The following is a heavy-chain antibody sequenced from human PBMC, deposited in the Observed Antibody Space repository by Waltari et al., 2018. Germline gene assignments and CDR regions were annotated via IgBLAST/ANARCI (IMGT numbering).Heavy chain of an antibody. J-gene: IGHJ5*02. V-gene: IGHV4-30-4*01. CDR3: ARTSDQGWCDP. CDR2: IYYTGNP. D-gene: IGHD2-2*01. Sequence: QVQLQESGPGLVKPSQTLSLTCTVSGGSINTVDSYWSWIRQSPGKGLEWIGYIYYTGNPYYNPSLKRRVTCSIDTTKNQFSLRLTSVTAADTALYFCARTSDQGWCDPWGQGARVTVSS. CDR1: GGSINTVDSY.